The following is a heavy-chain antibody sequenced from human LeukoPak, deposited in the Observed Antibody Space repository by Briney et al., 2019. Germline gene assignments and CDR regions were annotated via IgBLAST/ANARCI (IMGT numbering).Heavy chain of an antibody. Sequence: KPSETLSLTCAVSNGSFLGYYWSWIRQPPGKGLDCIGEIIHSGKTNFNPSLKSRVTISVDTSKKHFALYLTSVTAADTAVYYYSRGYYFQYWDQGTPVIVSS. D-gene: IGHD3-10*01. CDR1: NGSFLGYY. CDR2: IIHSGKT. CDR3: SRGYYFQY. J-gene: IGHJ1*01. V-gene: IGHV4-34*01.